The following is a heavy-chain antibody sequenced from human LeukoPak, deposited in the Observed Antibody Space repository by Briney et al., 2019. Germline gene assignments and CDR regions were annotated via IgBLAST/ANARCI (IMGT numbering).Heavy chain of an antibody. CDR1: GGSISSGGYY. D-gene: IGHD3-9*01. V-gene: IGHV4-31*11. CDR3: ARYNSLPSYDILTGYFPVFDY. J-gene: IGHJ4*02. Sequence: KPSETLSLTCAVSGGSISSGGYYWSWIRQHPGKGLEWIGYIYYSRSTYYNPSLKSRVTISVDTSKNQFSLKLSSVTAADTAVYYCARYNSLPSYDILTGYFPVFDYWGQGTLVTVSS. CDR2: IYYSRST.